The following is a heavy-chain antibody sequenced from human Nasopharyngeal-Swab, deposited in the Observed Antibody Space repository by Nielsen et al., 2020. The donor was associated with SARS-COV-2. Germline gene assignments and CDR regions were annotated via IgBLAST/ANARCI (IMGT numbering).Heavy chain of an antibody. Sequence: WVRQAPGQGLEWMGWINTNTGNPTYAQGFTGRFVFSLDTSVSTAYLQISSLKAEDTAVYYCARDFTQGITIFGVVHDWCFDLWGRGTLVTVSS. CDR2: INTNTGNP. J-gene: IGHJ2*01. V-gene: IGHV7-4-1*02. D-gene: IGHD3-3*01. CDR3: ARDFTQGITIFGVVHDWCFDL.